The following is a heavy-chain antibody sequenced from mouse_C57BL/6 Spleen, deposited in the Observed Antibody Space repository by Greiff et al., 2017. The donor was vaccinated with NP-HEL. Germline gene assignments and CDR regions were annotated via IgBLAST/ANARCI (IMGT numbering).Heavy chain of an antibody. D-gene: IGHD2-4*01. Sequence: EVKLMESGGGLVKPGGSLKLSCAASGFPFSSYAMSWVRQTPEKRLEWVATISDGGSYTYYPDNVKGRFTISRDNAKNNLYLQMSHLKSEDTAMYYCARDDYDGPYWYFDVWGTGTTVTVSS. CDR3: ARDDYDGPYWYFDV. V-gene: IGHV5-4*01. CDR2: ISDGGSYT. CDR1: GFPFSSYA. J-gene: IGHJ1*03.